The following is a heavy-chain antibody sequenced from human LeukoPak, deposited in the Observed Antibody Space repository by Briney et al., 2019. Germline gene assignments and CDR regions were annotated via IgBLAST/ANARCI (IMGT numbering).Heavy chain of an antibody. CDR2: ISGSRRYT. D-gene: IGHD4-17*01. CDR1: VFTFSTYS. V-gene: IGHV3-21*01. J-gene: IGHJ4*02. Sequence: GGCLRLSRAASVFTFSTYSMNCVREAPAKGRECGSTISGSRRYTYFTDSVRGRFTISRDNPKNTLHLQMNSLRAEDTAVYYCARRLNNGDYGIDYWGQGTLVTVSS. CDR3: ARRLNNGDYGIDY.